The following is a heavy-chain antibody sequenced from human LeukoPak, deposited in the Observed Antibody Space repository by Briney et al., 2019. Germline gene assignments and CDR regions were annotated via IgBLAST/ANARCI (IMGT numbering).Heavy chain of an antibody. Sequence: PSETLPLTCTVSGGSISSGGYYWSWIRQPPGKGLEWIGYIYHSGSTYYNPSLKSRVTISVDRSKNQFSLRLTSVTAADTAVYYCARFSRWLPFESWGQGTLVTVSS. V-gene: IGHV4-30-2*01. CDR3: ARFSRWLPFES. CDR1: GGSISSGGYY. J-gene: IGHJ4*02. D-gene: IGHD5-12*01. CDR2: IYHSGST.